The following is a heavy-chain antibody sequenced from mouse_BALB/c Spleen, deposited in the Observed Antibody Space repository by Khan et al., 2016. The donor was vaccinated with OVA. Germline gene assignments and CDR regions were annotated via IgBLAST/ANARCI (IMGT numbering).Heavy chain of an antibody. J-gene: IGHJ1*01. Sequence: EVLLVESGGGLVKSGGSLKLSCAASGFTFSTYAMSWVRQTPEKRLEWVATISTGDTYTYYPDSVKGRFTISRDNAKNTLYLQMSSIRSEDTAMYYCARPPIATVVATSYWFIDVWGAGTTGTVST. CDR2: ISTGDTYT. V-gene: IGHV5-9-3*01. D-gene: IGHD1-1*01. CDR3: ARPPIATVVATSYWFIDV. CDR1: GFTFSTYA.